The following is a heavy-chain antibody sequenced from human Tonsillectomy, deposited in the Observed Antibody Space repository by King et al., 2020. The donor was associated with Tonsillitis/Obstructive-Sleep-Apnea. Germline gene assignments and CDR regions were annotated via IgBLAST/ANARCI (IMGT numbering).Heavy chain of an antibody. Sequence: VQLVESGGGVVRPGGSLRLSCAASGFTFDDYGMSWVRQAPGKGLEWVSGINWNGGSKGYADSVKGRFTISRDNTYNSLYLHMNSLRAEDTALYYCARGGYGSGSYPLDYWGQGTLVTVSS. CDR3: ARGGYGSGSYPLDY. D-gene: IGHD3-10*01. V-gene: IGHV3-20*04. CDR2: INWNGGSK. CDR1: GFTFDDYG. J-gene: IGHJ4*02.